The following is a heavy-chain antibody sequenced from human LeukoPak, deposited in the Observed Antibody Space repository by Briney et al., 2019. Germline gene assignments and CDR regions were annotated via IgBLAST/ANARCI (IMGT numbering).Heavy chain of an antibody. CDR2: ISYDGSQK. Sequence: PGRSLRLSCAASGFTFSNYAMHWVRQAPGKGLEWVAVISYDGSQKYHADSVKGRFTISRDNSKNTLFLQMNSLRPEDTAVYYCATEQWLDGNAFGIWGQGTMVTVSS. J-gene: IGHJ3*02. V-gene: IGHV3-30*04. CDR3: ATEQWLDGNAFGI. D-gene: IGHD6-19*01. CDR1: GFTFSNYA.